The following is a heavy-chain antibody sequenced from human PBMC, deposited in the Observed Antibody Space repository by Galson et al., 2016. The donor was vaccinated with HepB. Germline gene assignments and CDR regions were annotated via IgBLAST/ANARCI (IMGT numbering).Heavy chain of an antibody. D-gene: IGHD6-19*01. J-gene: IGHJ3*01. Sequence: SLRLSCAASGLTFRSYAFSWLRQAPGKGLEWVASINQDASGKYYVDSVKGRFSISRDNVKNTLWLQMSGLRVDDTSMYYCASGYTSGVWGQGTMVTVSS. CDR1: GLTFRSYA. CDR3: ASGYTSGV. CDR2: INQDASGK. V-gene: IGHV3-7*01.